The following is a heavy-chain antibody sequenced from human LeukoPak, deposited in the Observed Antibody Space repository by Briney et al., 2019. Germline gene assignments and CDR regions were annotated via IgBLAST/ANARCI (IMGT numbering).Heavy chain of an antibody. D-gene: IGHD2-21*01. V-gene: IGHV1-2*02. CDR2: INPNSGVT. J-gene: IGHJ5*02. Sequence: ASVKVSCKTSGYTFTEYYMHWVRQAPGQGLEWMGWINPNSGVTSSAQKFQGRVTMTRDTSITTVYMEVRWLTSDDTAIYYCARADRLDGAPYLIGPWGQGTLVTVSS. CDR1: GYTFTEYY. CDR3: ARADRLDGAPYLIGP.